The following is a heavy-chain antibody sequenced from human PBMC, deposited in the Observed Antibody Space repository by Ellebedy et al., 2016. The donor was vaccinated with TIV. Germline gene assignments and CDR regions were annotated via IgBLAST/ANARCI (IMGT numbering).Heavy chain of an antibody. J-gene: IGHJ1*01. CDR3: AREAGTSGWYSGFQH. D-gene: IGHD6-19*01. V-gene: IGHV3-23*01. CDR2: ISAGGNT. CDR1: GFTFGDYA. Sequence: GGSLRLSCTASGFTFGDYAMSWFRQAPGKGLEWVSGISAGGNTYYADSVKGRFTISRNDSKNTLYLQMNSLRAEDTAIYYCAREAGTSGWYSGFQHWGQGTLVTVSS.